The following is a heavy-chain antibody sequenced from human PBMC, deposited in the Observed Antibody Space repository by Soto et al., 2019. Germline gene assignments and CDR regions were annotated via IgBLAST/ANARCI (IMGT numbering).Heavy chain of an antibody. D-gene: IGHD3-3*01. J-gene: IGHJ4*02. CDR3: ARATRITAIYYFDY. CDR1: GGSFSGYS. Sequence: QVQLQQWGAGLLKPSETLSLTCAVYGGSFSGYSWCWIRQPPGKGLEWIVEINHSGSTNYNPSLKSRVTISVDTSKNQVSLKLSSVTAADTAVYYCARATRITAIYYFDYWGQGTLVTVSS. CDR2: INHSGST. V-gene: IGHV4-34*01.